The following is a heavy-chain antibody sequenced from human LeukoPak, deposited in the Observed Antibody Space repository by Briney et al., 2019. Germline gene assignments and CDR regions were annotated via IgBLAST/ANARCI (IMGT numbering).Heavy chain of an antibody. CDR2: ISRSSSTI. CDR3: AREGYCTSSSCYGLPNFDY. J-gene: IGHJ4*02. CDR1: GFTFSSYS. D-gene: IGHD2-2*01. V-gene: IGHV3-48*01. Sequence: GGSLRLSCAASGFTFSSYSMNWVRQAPGKVLEWVSYISRSSSTIYYADSVKGRFTISRDNAKNSLYLQMNSLRAEDTAVYYCAREGYCTSSSCYGLPNFDYWGRGTLVTVSS.